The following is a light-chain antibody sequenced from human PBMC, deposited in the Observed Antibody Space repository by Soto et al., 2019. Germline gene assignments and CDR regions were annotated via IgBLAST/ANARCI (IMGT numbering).Light chain of an antibody. CDR1: QDISNY. CDR3: QQYDNLPYT. Sequence: DIQMTQSPSSLSASLGDRVTITCQASQDISNYLNWYQQKPGKAPKLLIYDASNFETGVPSRFSGSGSGTDFTFTISSLQPEDIATYYCQQYDNLPYTFGQGTKLEIK. CDR2: DAS. J-gene: IGKJ2*01. V-gene: IGKV1-33*01.